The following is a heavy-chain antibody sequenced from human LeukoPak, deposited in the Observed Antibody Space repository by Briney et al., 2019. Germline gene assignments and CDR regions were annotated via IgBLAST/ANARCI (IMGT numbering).Heavy chain of an antibody. CDR1: GYTFTAYP. V-gene: IGHV1-2*06. D-gene: IGHD6-13*01. J-gene: IGHJ4*02. CDR3: ARDSSNWSSFGS. Sequence: ASVKVSCKASGYTFTAYPIHWVRLAPGQGLEWMGRINPNSGVTHYAQKFHGRVTMTKDTSTDTAYMELSSLRSDDTAIYWCARDSSNWSSFGSWGQGTPVTVSS. CDR2: INPNSGVT.